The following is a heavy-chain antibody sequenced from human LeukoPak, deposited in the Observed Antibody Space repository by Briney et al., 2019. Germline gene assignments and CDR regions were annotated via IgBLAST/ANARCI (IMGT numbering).Heavy chain of an antibody. CDR3: ARSYSGSYFFDY. CDR2: ISYDGSNK. J-gene: IGHJ4*02. CDR1: GFTFSSYA. V-gene: IGHV3-30-3*01. D-gene: IGHD1-26*01. Sequence: GRSLRLSCSASGFTFSSYAMHWVRQAPGKGLEWVAVISYDGSNKYYADSVKDRFTISRDNSKNTLYLQMNSLRAEDTAVYYCARSYSGSYFFDYWGQGTLVTVSS.